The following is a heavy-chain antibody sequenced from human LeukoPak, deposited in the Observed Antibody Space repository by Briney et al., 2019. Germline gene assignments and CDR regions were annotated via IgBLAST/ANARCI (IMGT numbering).Heavy chain of an antibody. CDR3: ATLPLRFLEWLSSHDAFGI. CDR1: GGSISSSSYY. CDR2: IYYSGST. Sequence: PSETLSLTCTVSGGSISSSSYYWGWIRQPPGKGLEWIGSIYYSGSTYYNPSLKSRVTISVDTSKNQFSLKLSSVTAADTAVYYCATLPLRFLEWLSSHDAFGIWGQGTMVTVSS. J-gene: IGHJ3*02. V-gene: IGHV4-39*01. D-gene: IGHD3-3*01.